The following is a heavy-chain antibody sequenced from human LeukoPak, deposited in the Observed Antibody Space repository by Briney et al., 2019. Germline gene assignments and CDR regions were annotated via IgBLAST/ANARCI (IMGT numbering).Heavy chain of an antibody. V-gene: IGHV4-30-2*01. J-gene: IGHJ4*02. CDR1: GGSISSGGYY. CDR3: ASVQQWLVSFDY. Sequence: PSETLSLTCTVSGGSISSGGYYWSWIRQPPGKGLEWIGYIYHSGSTYYNPSLKSRVTISVDRSKNQFSLKLSSVTAADTAVYYCASVQQWLVSFDYWGQGTLVTVSS. D-gene: IGHD6-19*01. CDR2: IYHSGST.